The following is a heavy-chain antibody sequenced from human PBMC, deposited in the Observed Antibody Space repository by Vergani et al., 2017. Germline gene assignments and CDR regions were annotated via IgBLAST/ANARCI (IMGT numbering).Heavy chain of an antibody. CDR3: ARGDILTGQGDI. CDR2: ISSSSSYI. Sequence: EVQLVESRGGLVKPGGSLRLSCAASGFTFSSYSMNWVRQAPGKGLEWVSSISSSSSYIYYADSVKGRFTISRDNAKNSLYLQMNSLRAEDTAVYYCARGDILTGQGDIWGQGTMVTVSS. CDR1: GFTFSSYS. V-gene: IGHV3-21*01. J-gene: IGHJ3*02. D-gene: IGHD3-9*01.